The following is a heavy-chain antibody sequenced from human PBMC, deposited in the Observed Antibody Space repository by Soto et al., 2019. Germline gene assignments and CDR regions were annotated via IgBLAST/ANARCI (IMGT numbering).Heavy chain of an antibody. V-gene: IGHV1-18*01. Sequence: QLPLVQSGAEVKKPGASVKVSCKGSGYAFTAYGITWVRQAPGQGLEWMGWISAHNGNTNYAQKLQGRVTVTRDTSTSTAYMELRSLRSDDTAVYYCARGRYGDYWGQGALVTVSS. CDR1: GYAFTAYG. J-gene: IGHJ4*02. CDR3: ARGRYGDY. CDR2: ISAHNGNT. D-gene: IGHD1-1*01.